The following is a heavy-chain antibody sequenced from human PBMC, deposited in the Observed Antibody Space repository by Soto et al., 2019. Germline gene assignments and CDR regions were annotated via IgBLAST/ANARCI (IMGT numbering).Heavy chain of an antibody. CDR1: GGSISSYY. D-gene: IGHD3-10*01. CDR2: IYYSGST. Sequence: QVQLQESGPGLVKPSETLSLTCTVSGGSISSYYWSWIRQPPGKGLEWIGYIYYSGSTNYNPSLKSRVTISVDTSKNQFSLKLSSVTAADTAVYYCARVRELRRWLQIRGADWYFDLWGRGTLVTVSS. V-gene: IGHV4-59*01. J-gene: IGHJ2*01. CDR3: ARVRELRRWLQIRGADWYFDL.